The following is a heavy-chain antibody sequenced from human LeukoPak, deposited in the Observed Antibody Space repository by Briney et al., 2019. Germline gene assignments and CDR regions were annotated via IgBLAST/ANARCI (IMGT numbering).Heavy chain of an antibody. Sequence: PSETLSLTCGVSGGSITNTNYWTWVRQPPGKGLEWIGEVNLQGSTNYNPSLMGRVAISVDTSENHISLQLTSVTAADTAVYYCARYRDGYYFDYWGQGTLVTVSS. J-gene: IGHJ4*02. CDR1: GGSITNTNY. CDR2: VNLQGST. V-gene: IGHV4-4*02. CDR3: ARYRDGYYFDY. D-gene: IGHD4-17*01.